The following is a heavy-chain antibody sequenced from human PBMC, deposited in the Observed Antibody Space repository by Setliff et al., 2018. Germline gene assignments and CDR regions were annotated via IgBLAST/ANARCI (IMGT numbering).Heavy chain of an antibody. V-gene: IGHV3-15*01. CDR3: AREVWNYYDKSWSGYADH. D-gene: IGHD3-3*01. J-gene: IGHJ4*02. CDR1: GLRFSDAW. CDR2: MKSYGSGGTI. Sequence: PGGSLRLSCAVSGLRFSDAWVSGVRQAPGKGLEWAGRMKSYGSGGTIDYAAPVEGRFTISRDDSKDTLCLQLNSLTTEDTAVYYCAREVWNYYDKSWSGYADHWGQGTLVTVSS.